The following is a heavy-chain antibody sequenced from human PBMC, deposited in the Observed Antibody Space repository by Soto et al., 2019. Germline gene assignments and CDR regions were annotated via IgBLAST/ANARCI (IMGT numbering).Heavy chain of an antibody. Sequence: SETLSVTCTVSGGSVSSGNYYWSWIRQPPGKGLEWIGYIYYSGSTYYNPSLESRVTISIDTSKNQFSLKLSSVTAADTAVYYCARYGGNYFGNYFDYWGQGTLVTVSS. V-gene: IGHV4-30-4*01. CDR1: GGSVSSGNYY. D-gene: IGHD1-26*01. CDR3: ARYGGNYFGNYFDY. CDR2: IYYSGST. J-gene: IGHJ4*02.